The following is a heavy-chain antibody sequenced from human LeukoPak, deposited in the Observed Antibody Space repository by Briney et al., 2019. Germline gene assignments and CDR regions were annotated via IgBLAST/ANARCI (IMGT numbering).Heavy chain of an antibody. CDR1: GGSISSGDYY. Sequence: TSQTLSLTCTVSGGSISSGDYYWSWIRQPPGKGLEWIAYMYYSGSTYYNPSLKSRVTMSADTSRNQLSLKLSSVTAADTAVYYCARPYYYDSRIDPWGQGILVTVSS. D-gene: IGHD3-22*01. V-gene: IGHV4-30-4*01. CDR3: ARPYYYDSRIDP. J-gene: IGHJ5*02. CDR2: MYYSGST.